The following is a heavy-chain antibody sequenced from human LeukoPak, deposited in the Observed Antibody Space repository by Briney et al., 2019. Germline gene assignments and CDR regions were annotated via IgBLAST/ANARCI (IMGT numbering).Heavy chain of an antibody. V-gene: IGHV3-9*01. CDR1: GFTFDDYA. CDR3: AKVGSSGTKESDY. J-gene: IGHJ4*02. CDR2: ISVNSGSI. Sequence: VRCLRVSRVASGFTFDDYAMYWVWEALGTGLESVSDISVNSGSIGYADSVKGRFTISRDNAKNSLYLQMNSLRAEDTALYYCAKVGSSGTKESDYWGQGTLVTVSS. D-gene: IGHD6-6*01.